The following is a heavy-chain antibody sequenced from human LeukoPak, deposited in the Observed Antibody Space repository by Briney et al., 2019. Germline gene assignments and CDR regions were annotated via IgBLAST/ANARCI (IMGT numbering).Heavy chain of an antibody. CDR2: INHSGST. D-gene: IGHD3-10*01. CDR3: ARQSLVRGVYDY. V-gene: IGHV4-34*01. J-gene: IGHJ4*02. CDR1: GGSISSYY. Sequence: PSETLSLTCTVSGGSISSYYWSWIRQPPGKGLEWIGEINHSGSTNYNPSLKSRVTISVDTSKNQFSLKLSSVTAADTAVYYCARQSLVRGVYDYWGQGTLVTVSS.